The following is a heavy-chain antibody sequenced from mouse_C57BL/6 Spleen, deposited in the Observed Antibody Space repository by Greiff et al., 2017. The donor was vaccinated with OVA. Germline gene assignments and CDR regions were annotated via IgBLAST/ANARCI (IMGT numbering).Heavy chain of an antibody. V-gene: IGHV1-52*01. CDR3: ARSKAYYGNYVVDY. CDR1: GYTFTSYW. J-gene: IGHJ2*01. D-gene: IGHD2-10*01. CDR2: IDPSDSET. Sequence: QLQQPGAELVRPGSSVKLSCKASGYTFTSYWMHWVKQRPIQGLEWIGNIDPSDSETHYNQKFKDKATLTVDKSSSTAYMQLSSLTSEDSAVYYCARSKAYYGNYVVDYWGQGTTLTVSS.